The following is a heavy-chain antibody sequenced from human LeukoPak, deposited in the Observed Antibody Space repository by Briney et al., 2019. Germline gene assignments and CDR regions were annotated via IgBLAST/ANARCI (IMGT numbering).Heavy chain of an antibody. CDR1: GFTFSSYE. J-gene: IGHJ6*02. Sequence: PGGSLRLSCAASGFTFSSYEMNWGRQAPGKGLEWVSYISSSGSTIYYADSVKGRFTISRDNAKNTLYLQMNSLRAEDTAVYYCARDRPPYYYGMDVWGQGTTVTVS. CDR3: ARDRPPYYYGMDV. V-gene: IGHV3-48*03. CDR2: ISSSGSTI.